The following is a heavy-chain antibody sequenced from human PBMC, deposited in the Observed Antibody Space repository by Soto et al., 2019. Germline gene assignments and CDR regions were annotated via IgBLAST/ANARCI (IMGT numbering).Heavy chain of an antibody. CDR3: ATTSSGWYIFDY. J-gene: IGHJ4*02. Sequence: VKVSCKVSGYTLTELSMHWVRQAPGKGLEWMGGFDPEDGETIYAQKFQGRVTMTEDTSADTAYMELSSLRSEDTAVYYCATTSSGWYIFDYWGQGTLVTVSS. D-gene: IGHD6-19*01. CDR1: GYTLTELS. CDR2: FDPEDGET. V-gene: IGHV1-24*01.